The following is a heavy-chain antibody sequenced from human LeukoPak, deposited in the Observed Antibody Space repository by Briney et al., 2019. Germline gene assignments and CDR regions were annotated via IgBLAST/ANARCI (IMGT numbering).Heavy chain of an antibody. CDR1: GYSIRNSYS. CDR3: ARETEDWFGDLLSYFDY. D-gene: IGHD3-10*01. Sequence: SETLSLTCTVSGYSIRNSYSWGWIRQSPGKGLEWVGTIYHRGNTYYNPSLQSRVTVSIDTSKNQFSLRLSSVTAADTAVYYCARETEDWFGDLLSYFDYWGRGLLVSVPS. V-gene: IGHV4-38-2*02. CDR2: IYHRGNT. J-gene: IGHJ4*02.